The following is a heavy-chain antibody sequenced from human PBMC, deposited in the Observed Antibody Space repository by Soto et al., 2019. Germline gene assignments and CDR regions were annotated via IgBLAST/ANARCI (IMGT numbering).Heavy chain of an antibody. Sequence: VGSLRLSCAASGFTFSSYAMHWVRQAPGKGLEWVAVISYDGSNKYYADSVKGRFTISRDNSKNTLYLQMNSLRAEDTAVYYCARETIAAAGPTLFDYWGQGTLVTSPQ. CDR1: GFTFSSYA. CDR3: ARETIAAAGPTLFDY. J-gene: IGHJ4*02. CDR2: ISYDGSNK. D-gene: IGHD6-13*01. V-gene: IGHV3-30-3*01.